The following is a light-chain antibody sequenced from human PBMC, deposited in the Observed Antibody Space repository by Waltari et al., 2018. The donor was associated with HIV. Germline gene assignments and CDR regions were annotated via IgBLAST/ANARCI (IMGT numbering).Light chain of an antibody. CDR1: QDISNY. CDR3: QQYDNLPWT. J-gene: IGKJ1*01. Sequence: DIQMTQSPSSLSASVGDRVHITCQASQDISNYLNWYQQKPGKAPKLLIYDASNLETGVPSRFSGSGSGTDFTFTISSLQPEDIATYYCQQYDNLPWTFGQGTKVEIK. CDR2: DAS. V-gene: IGKV1-33*01.